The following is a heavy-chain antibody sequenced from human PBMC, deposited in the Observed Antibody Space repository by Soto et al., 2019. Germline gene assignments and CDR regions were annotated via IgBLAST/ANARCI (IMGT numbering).Heavy chain of an antibody. CDR3: ARQGSNEYYYYGMDV. Sequence: QVQLVQSGAEVKKPGSSVKVSCKASGGTFSSYAINWVRQAPGQGLEWMGGIIRIFGTPDDAQRFQGRVTITADESTSTAYMELSSLRSEDTAVYYCARQGSNEYYYYGMDVWGQGTTVTGSS. D-gene: IGHD3-10*01. CDR2: IIRIFGTP. CDR1: GGTFSSYA. V-gene: IGHV1-69*12. J-gene: IGHJ6*02.